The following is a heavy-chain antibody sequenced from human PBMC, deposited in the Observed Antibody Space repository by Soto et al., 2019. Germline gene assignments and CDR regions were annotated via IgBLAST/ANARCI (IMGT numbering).Heavy chain of an antibody. V-gene: IGHV1-18*01. D-gene: IGHD3-22*01. CDR3: ARDHYYDSSGPFPPLDY. J-gene: IGHJ4*02. CDR2: ISAYNGNT. CDR1: GYTFTSYG. Sequence: ASVKVSCKASGYTFTSYGSSWVRQAPGQGLEWMGWISAYNGNTNYAQKLQGRVTMTTDTSTSTAYMELRSLRSDDTAVYYCARDHYYDSSGPFPPLDYWGQGTLVTVSS.